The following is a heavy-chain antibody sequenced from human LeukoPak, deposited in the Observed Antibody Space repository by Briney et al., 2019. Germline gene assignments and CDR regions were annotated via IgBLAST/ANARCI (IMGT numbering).Heavy chain of an antibody. CDR3: ARDDMVRGVEGSGYNWFDP. Sequence: SVKVSCKASGGTFSSYAISGVRQAPGQGLEWMGGIIPIFGTANYAQKFQGRVTITADESTSTAYMELSSLRSEDTAVYYCARDDMVRGVEGSGYNWFDPWGQGTLVTVSS. J-gene: IGHJ5*02. CDR2: IIPIFGTA. V-gene: IGHV1-69*13. D-gene: IGHD3-10*01. CDR1: GGTFSSYA.